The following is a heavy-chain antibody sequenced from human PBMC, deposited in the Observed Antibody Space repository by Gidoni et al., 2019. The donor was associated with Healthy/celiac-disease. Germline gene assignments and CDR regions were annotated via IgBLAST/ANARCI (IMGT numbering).Heavy chain of an antibody. CDR3: ARDLARYSGFHGGIDY. CDR2: IYYSGST. Sequence: QVQLQESGPGLVKPSETLSLTCTVSGGSVSSGSYYWSWIRQPPGKGLEWIGYIYYSGSTNYNPSLKSRVTISVDTSKNQFSLKLSSVTAADTAVYYCARDLARYSGFHGGIDYWGQGTLVTVSS. V-gene: IGHV4-61*01. CDR1: GGSVSSGSYY. D-gene: IGHD1-26*01. J-gene: IGHJ4*02.